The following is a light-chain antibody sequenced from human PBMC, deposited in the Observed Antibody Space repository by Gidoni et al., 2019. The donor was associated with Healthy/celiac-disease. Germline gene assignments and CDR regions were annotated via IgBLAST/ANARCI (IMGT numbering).Light chain of an antibody. CDR2: KAS. V-gene: IGKV1-5*03. J-gene: IGKJ1*01. CDR3: QPYNSYTWT. Sequence: DIQRTQSPSTLSASVGDRVTIPCRASQSISSWLAWYQQKPGKAPKLLIYKASSLESGVPSRFSGSGSGPEFTLTISSLQPDDFATYYCQPYNSYTWTFGQGTKVEIK. CDR1: QSISSW.